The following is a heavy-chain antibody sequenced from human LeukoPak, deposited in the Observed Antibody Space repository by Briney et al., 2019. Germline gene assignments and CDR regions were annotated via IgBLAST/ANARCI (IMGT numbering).Heavy chain of an antibody. Sequence: SETLSLTCTVSGGSISSYYWSWIRQPAGKGLEWIGRIYTSGSTNYNPSLKSRVTMSVDTSKNQFSLKLSSVTAADTSVYYCARDYGGNHNSGYWYFDLWGRGTLVTVSS. CDR1: GGSISSYY. CDR3: ARDYGGNHNSGYWYFDL. J-gene: IGHJ2*01. D-gene: IGHD4-23*01. V-gene: IGHV4-4*07. CDR2: IYTSGST.